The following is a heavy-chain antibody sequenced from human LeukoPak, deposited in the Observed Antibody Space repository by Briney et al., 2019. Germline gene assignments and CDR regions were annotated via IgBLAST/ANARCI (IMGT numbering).Heavy chain of an antibody. D-gene: IGHD3-22*01. Sequence: GGSLRLSCAASGFTFSSYWMSWVRQAPGKGLEWVANIKQDGSEKYYVDSVKGRFTISRDNAKNSLYLQMNSLRAEDTAVYYCARDPLLPFILIYYMDVWGKGTTVTVSS. V-gene: IGHV3-7*01. CDR1: GFTFSSYW. CDR3: ARDPLLPFILIYYMDV. J-gene: IGHJ6*03. CDR2: IKQDGSEK.